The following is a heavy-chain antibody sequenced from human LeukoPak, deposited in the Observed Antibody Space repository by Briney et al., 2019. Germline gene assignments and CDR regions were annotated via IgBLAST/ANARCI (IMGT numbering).Heavy chain of an antibody. D-gene: IGHD3-10*01. Sequence: SETLSLTCTVSGGSISSSSYYWVWMRQPPGKGLEWMGSIYYSGSTYYNPSLKSRVTISVDTSKNQFSLRLNSVTAADTAVYYCARHTSMVRGVMKYYFDYWGQGTLATVSS. CDR3: ARHTSMVRGVMKYYFDY. J-gene: IGHJ4*02. V-gene: IGHV4-39*01. CDR1: GGSISSSSYY. CDR2: IYYSGST.